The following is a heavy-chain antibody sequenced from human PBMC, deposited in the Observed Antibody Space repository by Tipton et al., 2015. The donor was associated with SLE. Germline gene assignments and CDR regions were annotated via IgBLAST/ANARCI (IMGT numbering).Heavy chain of an antibody. J-gene: IGHJ6*02. CDR1: GFTFSSYI. CDR2: ISGSGVNA. D-gene: IGHD3-9*01. Sequence: SLRLSCAASGFTFSSYIMSWVRQVPGEGLEWVSSISGSGVNAHYADSVQGRFTISRDNSKNTLYLEMNSLRDEDTAIYYCAKDQVSDMLYYYYGMDVWGQGTTVTVS. CDR3: AKDQVSDMLYYYYGMDV. V-gene: IGHV3-23*01.